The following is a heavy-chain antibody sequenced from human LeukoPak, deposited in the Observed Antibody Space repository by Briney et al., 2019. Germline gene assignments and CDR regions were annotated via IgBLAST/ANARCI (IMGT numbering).Heavy chain of an antibody. J-gene: IGHJ4*02. D-gene: IGHD3-22*01. Sequence: ASVKVSCKASGYTFTSYGISWVRQAPGQGLEWMGWISAYNGNTNYAQKLQGRVTMTTNTSTSTAYMEMRRLRSGDTAVYYCARGGDYYDMDYWGQGTLVTVSS. CDR3: ARGGDYYDMDY. CDR1: GYTFTSYG. V-gene: IGHV1-18*01. CDR2: ISAYNGNT.